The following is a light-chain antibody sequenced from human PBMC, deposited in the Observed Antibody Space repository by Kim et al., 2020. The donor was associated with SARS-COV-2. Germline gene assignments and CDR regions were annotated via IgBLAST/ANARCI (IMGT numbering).Light chain of an antibody. CDR3: TSYVSSDTLV. CDR2: EVY. V-gene: IGLV2-18*02. J-gene: IGLJ2*01. CDR1: SSDVDNYNR. Sequence: QSALTQPPSVSGSPGQSVTISCTGTSSDVDNYNRVSWYQQPPGTAPKLIIYEVYNRPSGVPDRFSGSKSGNTASLTISGLQAEDEADYYCTSYVSSDTLVFGGGTQLTVL.